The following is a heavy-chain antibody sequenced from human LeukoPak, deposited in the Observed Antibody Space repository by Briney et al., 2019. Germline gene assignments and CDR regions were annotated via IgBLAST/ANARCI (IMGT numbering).Heavy chain of an antibody. V-gene: IGHV4-34*01. CDR2: INPSGST. D-gene: IGHD3-22*01. Sequence: SETLSLTCAVYGGSFSGYHWTWIRQSPGKGLEWIGDINPSGSTYYNPSLKSRLTISADTSKNQFSLKLRSVTAADTAVYYCARGRHDITMIVVVMTSVSYYLDVWGKGTTVTVS. CDR3: ARGRHDITMIVVVMTSVSYYLDV. J-gene: IGHJ6*03. CDR1: GGSFSGYH.